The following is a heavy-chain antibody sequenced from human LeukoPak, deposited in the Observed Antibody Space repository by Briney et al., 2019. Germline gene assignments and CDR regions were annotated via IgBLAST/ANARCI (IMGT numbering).Heavy chain of an antibody. CDR1: GFTFSSYA. J-gene: IGHJ4*02. CDR3: ANNPPEARSFDY. V-gene: IGHV3-23*01. CDR2: ISGSGGST. D-gene: IGHD1-14*01. Sequence: GGSLRLSCAASGFTFSSYAMSWVRQAPGKGLEWVSAISGSGGSTYYADSVKGRFTISRDNSKHTLYLQMNSLRAEDTAVYYCANNPPEARSFDYWGQGTLVTVSS.